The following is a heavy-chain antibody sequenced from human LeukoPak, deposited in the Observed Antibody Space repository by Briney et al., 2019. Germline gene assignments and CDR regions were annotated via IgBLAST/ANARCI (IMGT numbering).Heavy chain of an antibody. CDR3: ARATTVTTTFDY. J-gene: IGHJ4*02. D-gene: IGHD4-17*01. CDR2: IYSGGTT. Sequence: GGSLRLSCAASGFTFSSNYMSWVRQAPGKGLEWVSAIYSGGTTYYADSVKGRFTISRDNSKNTVYLQMNSLRAEDTALYYCARATTVTTTFDYWGQGTLVTVSS. V-gene: IGHV3-53*01. CDR1: GFTFSSNY.